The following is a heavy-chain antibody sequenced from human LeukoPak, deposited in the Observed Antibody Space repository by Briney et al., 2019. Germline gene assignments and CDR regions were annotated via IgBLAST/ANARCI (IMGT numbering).Heavy chain of an antibody. CDR1: GGSISSSSYY. CDR2: IYYSGST. Sequence: NSSETLSLTCTVSGGSISSSSYYWGWIRQPPGKGLEWIGSIYYSGSTYYNPSLKSRVTISVDTSKNQFSLKLSPVTAADTAVYYCARVCGSCYGGLWYWGQGTLVTVSS. D-gene: IGHD2-15*01. J-gene: IGHJ4*02. V-gene: IGHV4-39*07. CDR3: ARVCGSCYGGLWY.